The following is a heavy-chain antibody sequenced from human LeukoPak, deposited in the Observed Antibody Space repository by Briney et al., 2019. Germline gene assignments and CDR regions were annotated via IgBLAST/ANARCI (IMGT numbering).Heavy chain of an antibody. CDR2: ISAYNGYT. J-gene: IGHJ4*02. CDR3: ARVGTGTRSFDS. Sequence: ASVKVSCKTSGYTFTTYDINWVRQAPGQGLEWMGRISAYNGYTNYGQKLQGRVTMTTDTSTNTAYMELRSLRSDDTAVYYRARVGTGTRSFDSWGQGTLVTVSP. V-gene: IGHV1-18*01. CDR1: GYTFTTYD. D-gene: IGHD1/OR15-1a*01.